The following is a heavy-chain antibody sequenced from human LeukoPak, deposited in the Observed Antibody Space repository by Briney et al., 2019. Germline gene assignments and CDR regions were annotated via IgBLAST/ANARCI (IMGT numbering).Heavy chain of an antibody. D-gene: IGHD6-19*01. J-gene: IGHJ5*02. CDR1: GGSISSGGYS. CDR2: IYHSGST. V-gene: IGHV4-30-2*01. CDR3: ARGIAVAGTIKWFDP. Sequence: PSETLSLTCAISGGSISSGGYSWSWIRQPPGKGLEWIGCIYHSGSTFYNPSLKSRVTISVDRSKNQFSLKLNSLTAADTAVYYCARGIAVAGTIKWFDPWGQGTLVTVSS.